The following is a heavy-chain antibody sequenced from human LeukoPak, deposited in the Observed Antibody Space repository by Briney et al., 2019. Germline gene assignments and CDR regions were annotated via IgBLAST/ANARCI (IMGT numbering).Heavy chain of an antibody. J-gene: IGHJ4*02. CDR3: AREVYCSHTTCYYFDY. Sequence: GGSLRLSCAASGFTFSSYSMNWVRQAPGKGLEWVSSVSDSSRYIFYADSVKGRFTISRDNAKNSLYLQMNSLRAEDTAVYYCAREVYCSHTTCYYFDYWGLGTLVTVSS. CDR1: GFTFSSYS. V-gene: IGHV3-21*01. D-gene: IGHD2/OR15-2a*01. CDR2: VSDSSRYI.